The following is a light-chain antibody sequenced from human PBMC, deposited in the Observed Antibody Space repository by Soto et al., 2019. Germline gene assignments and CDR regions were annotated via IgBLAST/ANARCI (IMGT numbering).Light chain of an antibody. CDR2: KAS. CDR1: QSVDTW. J-gene: IGKJ1*01. Sequence: DIQMTQSPSTLSASVGDTVTITCRASQSVDTWLAWYQQKPGKVPKVLIYKASSLQSGVPSRFSGSGSETEFTLTISRLQPDDFATYYCQQYRAYWTFGQGTKVEIK. CDR3: QQYRAYWT. V-gene: IGKV1-5*03.